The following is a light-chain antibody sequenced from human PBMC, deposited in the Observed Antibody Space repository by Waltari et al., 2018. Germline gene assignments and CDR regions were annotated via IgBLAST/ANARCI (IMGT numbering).Light chain of an antibody. V-gene: IGLV3-21*04. CDR2: YDG. CDR3: QVWDSSGDGV. Sequence: SYVLTQPSSVSVAPGKTATITCGGNNIGSKSVHWYQQKPGQAPVLVISYDGDRPSGIPERFSGSNSGSTATLTISRVEVGDEADCYCQVWDSSGDGVFGGGTKLTVL. J-gene: IGLJ3*02. CDR1: NIGSKS.